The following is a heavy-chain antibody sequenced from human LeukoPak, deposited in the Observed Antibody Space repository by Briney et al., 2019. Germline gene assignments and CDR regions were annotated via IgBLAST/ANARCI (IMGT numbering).Heavy chain of an antibody. Sequence: PSETLSLTCAVYGGSFSGYNWSWIRQPPGKGLEWIGEINHSGSTNYNPSLKSRVTISVDTSKNQFPLKLSSVTAADTAVYYCARGRVFDYWGQGTLVTVSS. CDR3: ARGRVFDY. V-gene: IGHV4-34*01. J-gene: IGHJ4*02. CDR2: INHSGST. CDR1: GGSFSGYN. D-gene: IGHD3-10*01.